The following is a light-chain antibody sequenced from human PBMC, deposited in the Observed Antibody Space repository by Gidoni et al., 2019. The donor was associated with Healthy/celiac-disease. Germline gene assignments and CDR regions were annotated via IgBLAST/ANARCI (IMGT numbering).Light chain of an antibody. CDR3: SSYTSSSTLV. V-gene: IGLV2-14*01. J-gene: IGLJ2*01. Sequence: QSALPQPASVSASPGQPITISCTGTSSDVGGYNYVSWYQQHPGKAPKLMIYEVSNRPSGVSDRFSGSKSGNTASLTISGLQAEDEADYYCSSYTSSSTLVFGGGTKLTVL. CDR2: EVS. CDR1: SSDVGGYNY.